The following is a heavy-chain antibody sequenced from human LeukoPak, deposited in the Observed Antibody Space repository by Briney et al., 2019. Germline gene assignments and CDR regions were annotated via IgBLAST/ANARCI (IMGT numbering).Heavy chain of an antibody. CDR2: ISGSGDTT. CDR1: GFTFSSFA. CDR3: ASGGIYYGAAFDF. Sequence: GGSLRLSCAASGFTFSSFAMNWVRQAPGKGLEWVSIISGSGDTTYYTDSVKGRFIISRDNSKNTLYLQMNSLRAEDTALYYCASGGIYYGAAFDFWGQGTLVTVSS. D-gene: IGHD1-26*01. V-gene: IGHV3-23*01. J-gene: IGHJ4*02.